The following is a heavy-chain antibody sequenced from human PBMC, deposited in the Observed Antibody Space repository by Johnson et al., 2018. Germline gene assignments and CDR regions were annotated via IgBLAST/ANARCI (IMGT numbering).Heavy chain of an antibody. D-gene: IGHD3-10*01. CDR1: EFTFSTYT. CDR2: ISPASSTI. CDR3: ARNRATYNNYKASDI. V-gene: IGHV3-48*02. J-gene: IGHJ3*02. Sequence: VQLVQSGGGLVQPGGSLRLSCVASEFTFSTYTMNWVRQAPGRGLEWVSFISPASSTIHYADSVKGRFTTSRDNAKSSLYLQMNSLRDEDTAVYYFARNRATYNNYKASDIWGQGTMVTVSS.